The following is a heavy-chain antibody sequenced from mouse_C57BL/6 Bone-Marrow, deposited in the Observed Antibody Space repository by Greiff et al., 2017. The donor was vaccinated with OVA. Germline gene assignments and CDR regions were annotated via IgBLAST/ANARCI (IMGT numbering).Heavy chain of an antibody. CDR2: ISSSGST. V-gene: IGHV3-8*01. J-gene: IGHJ4*01. Sequence: VQLKQSGPGLAKPSQTLSLTCSVTGYSITSAYWNWIRKFPGNKLEYMGYISSSGSTSSNPSLTSRISLIRDTSKIQYYLQLNSVTTEDTATYYCARSPLTTVVARDAMDYWGQGTSVTVSS. D-gene: IGHD1-1*01. CDR3: ARSPLTTVVARDAMDY. CDR1: GYSITSAY.